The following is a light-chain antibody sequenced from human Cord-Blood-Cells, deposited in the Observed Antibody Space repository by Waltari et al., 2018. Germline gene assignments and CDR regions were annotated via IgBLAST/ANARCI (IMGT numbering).Light chain of an antibody. CDR3: SSYTSSSTFV. J-gene: IGLJ3*02. Sequence: QSALTQPASMSGSPGQSITISCTGTSSDVGGYNYVSWYHQHPGKAPNLMIYDVSKRPSGVSNRFSGSNSGNTASLTISGLQAEDEADYYCSSYTSSSTFVFGGGTKLTVL. V-gene: IGLV2-14*01. CDR1: SSDVGGYNY. CDR2: DVS.